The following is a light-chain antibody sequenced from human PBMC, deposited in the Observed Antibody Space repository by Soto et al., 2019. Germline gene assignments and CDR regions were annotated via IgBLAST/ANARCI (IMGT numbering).Light chain of an antibody. CDR3: CSYAGSSIPYV. J-gene: IGLJ1*01. V-gene: IGLV2-23*02. CDR1: SSDVGSYNL. Sequence: SALTQPASVSGSPGQSITISCTGTSSDVGSYNLVSWYQQHPGKAPKLMIYEVSKRPSGVSNRFSGSKSGNTASLTISGLQAEDEADYYCCSYAGSSIPYVFGTGTKLTVL. CDR2: EVS.